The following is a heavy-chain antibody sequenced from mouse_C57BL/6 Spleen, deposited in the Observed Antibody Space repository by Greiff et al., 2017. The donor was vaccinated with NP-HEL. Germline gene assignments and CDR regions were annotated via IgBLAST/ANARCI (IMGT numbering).Heavy chain of an antibody. CDR3: ARLGWDVAY. D-gene: IGHD4-1*01. CDR1: GYTFTSYG. V-gene: IGHV1-81*01. Sequence: QVQLKESGAELARPGASVKLSCKASGYTFTSYGISWVKQRTGQGLEWIGEIYPRSGNTYYNEKFKGKATLTADKSSSTAYMELRSLTSEDSAVYFCARLGWDVAYWGQGTLVTVSA. CDR2: IYPRSGNT. J-gene: IGHJ3*01.